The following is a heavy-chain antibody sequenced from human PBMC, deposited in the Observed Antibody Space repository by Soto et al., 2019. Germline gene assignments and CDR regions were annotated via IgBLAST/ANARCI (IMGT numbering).Heavy chain of an antibody. CDR3: ARHGVSMVRGYYYGMDV. CDR1: GGSISSSSYY. CDR2: IYYSGST. D-gene: IGHD3-10*01. V-gene: IGHV4-39*01. Sequence: QLQLQESGPGLVKPSETLSLTCTVSGGSISSSSYYWGWIRQPPGKGLEWIGSIYYSGSTYYNPSLKSRVTISVDTSKNQFSLKLSSVTAADTAVYYCARHGVSMVRGYYYGMDVWGQGTTVTVSS. J-gene: IGHJ6*02.